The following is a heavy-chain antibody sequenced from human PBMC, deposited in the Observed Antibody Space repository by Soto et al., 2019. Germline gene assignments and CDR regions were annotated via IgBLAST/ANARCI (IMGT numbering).Heavy chain of an antibody. D-gene: IGHD3-3*01. CDR3: TRDTYSFWSGPSFFSF. J-gene: IGHJ4*02. CDR2: IIPIFGTA. V-gene: IGHV1-69*13. Sequence: SVKVSCKASGGTFSSYAISWVRQAPGQGLEWMGGIIPIFGTANYAQKFQGRVTITADESTSTAYMELSSLRAEDTALYRCTRDTYSFWSGPSFFSFWGQGTLVTVSS. CDR1: GGTFSSYA.